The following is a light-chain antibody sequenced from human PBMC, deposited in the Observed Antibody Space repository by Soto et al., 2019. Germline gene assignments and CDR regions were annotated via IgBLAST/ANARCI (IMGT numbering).Light chain of an antibody. J-gene: IGLJ1*01. CDR2: GNS. Sequence: QSVLTKPPSVSGAPGQRVTISCTGSSSNIGAGYDVHWYQQLPGTAPKLLIYGNSNRPSGVPDRFSGSKSGTSASLAITGLQAEDEADYYCHSYDSSLRGYVFGTRTQVAVL. CDR3: HSYDSSLRGYV. CDR1: SSNIGAGYD. V-gene: IGLV1-40*01.